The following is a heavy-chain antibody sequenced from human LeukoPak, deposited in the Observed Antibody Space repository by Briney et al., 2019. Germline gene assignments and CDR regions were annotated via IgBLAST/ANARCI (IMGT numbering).Heavy chain of an antibody. CDR1: GFTVSSNY. Sequence: TGGSLRLSCAASGFTVSSNYMGWVRQAPGKGLEWVLVIYSGGSTYYADSAKRRFTISRDNTKSTLYLQMNSLRAEDTGVYYCAREPPGGAPDYDMDVWGKGNTVTVSS. V-gene: IGHV3-53*01. CDR2: IYSGGST. J-gene: IGHJ6*03. D-gene: IGHD6-25*01. CDR3: AREPPGGAPDYDMDV.